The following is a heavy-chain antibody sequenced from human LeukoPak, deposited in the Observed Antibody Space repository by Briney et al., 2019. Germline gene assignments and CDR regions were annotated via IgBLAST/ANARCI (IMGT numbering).Heavy chain of an antibody. V-gene: IGHV3-23*01. J-gene: IGHJ4*02. D-gene: IGHD5-12*01. CDR2: ISGSGGST. CDR1: GFTFSSYA. Sequence: GGSLRLSCAASGFTFSSYAMNWVRQAPGKGLEWVSAISGSGGSTYHADSVKGRFTISRDNSKNTLYLQMNSLRAEDTAVYYCAKATAEYSGYDDDYLDYWGQGTLVTVSS. CDR3: AKATAEYSGYDDDYLDY.